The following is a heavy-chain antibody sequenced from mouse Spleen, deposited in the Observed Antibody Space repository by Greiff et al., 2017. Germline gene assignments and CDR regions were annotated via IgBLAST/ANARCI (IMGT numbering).Heavy chain of an antibody. Sequence: DVHLVESGGGLVQPGGSLKLSCAASGFTFSDYYMYWVRQTPEKRLEWVAYISNGGGSTYYPDTVKGRFTISRDNAKNTLYLQMSRLKSEDSAMYYCARQRDYYGSSYYFDYWGQGTTLTVSS. V-gene: IGHV5-12*01. J-gene: IGHJ2*01. D-gene: IGHD1-1*01. CDR1: GFTFSDYY. CDR2: ISNGGGST. CDR3: ARQRDYYGSSYYFDY.